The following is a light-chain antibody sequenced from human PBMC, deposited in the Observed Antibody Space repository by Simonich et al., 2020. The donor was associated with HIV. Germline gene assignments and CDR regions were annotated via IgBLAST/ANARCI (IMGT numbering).Light chain of an antibody. V-gene: IGKV4-1*01. CDR3: QQYYSTPRT. Sequence: DIVMTQSPDSLAVSLGERATINCKSRQSVLYNSNNKNYLVWYQQKPGQPPKLLIYWAATRESGVPDRFSGSGSGTDFTLTISSLQAEDVAVYYCQQYYSTPRTFGQGTKVEIK. CDR1: QSVLYNSNNKNY. J-gene: IGKJ1*01. CDR2: WAA.